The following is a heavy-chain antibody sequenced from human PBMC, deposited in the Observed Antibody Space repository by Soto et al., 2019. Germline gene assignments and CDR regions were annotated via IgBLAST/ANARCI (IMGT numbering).Heavy chain of an antibody. Sequence: PGGSLRLSCTASGFTFGDYAMSWFRQAPGKGLEWVGFIRSKAYGGTTECAASVKGRFTISRDDSKSIAYLQMNSLKTEDTAVYYCTSFGGNYDFWSGYPPDVWGQGTTVTVSS. CDR3: TSFGGNYDFWSGYPPDV. D-gene: IGHD3-3*01. CDR2: IRSKAYGGTT. CDR1: GFTFGDYA. V-gene: IGHV3-49*03. J-gene: IGHJ6*02.